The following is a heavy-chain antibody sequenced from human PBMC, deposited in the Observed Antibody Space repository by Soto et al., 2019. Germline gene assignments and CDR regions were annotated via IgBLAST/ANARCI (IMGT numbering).Heavy chain of an antibody. Sequence: PGGSLRLSCAASGFSLSSHSMNWVRQAPGKGLEWVSYISSSSSTIFQADSVKGRFVISRDNAKNSLYLQMNGLRHEDTAVYYCARDGYNPNFDYWGQGTLVTVSS. CDR3: ARDGYNPNFDY. CDR1: GFSLSSHS. J-gene: IGHJ4*02. CDR2: ISSSSSTI. V-gene: IGHV3-48*02. D-gene: IGHD5-12*01.